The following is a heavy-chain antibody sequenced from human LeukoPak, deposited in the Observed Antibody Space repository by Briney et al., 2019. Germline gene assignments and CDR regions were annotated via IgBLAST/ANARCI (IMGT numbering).Heavy chain of an antibody. CDR3: ASDKRHSYGRYFDH. CDR2: MQSTGNS. CDR1: GDTISTYH. J-gene: IGHJ4*02. D-gene: IGHD5-18*01. V-gene: IGHV4-59*01. Sequence: SETVSLTCSVSGDTISTYHWNWIRKPPGKGLEWIGYMQSTGNSKYNPSLRSRVTMFVDTSKNQVALILSSVTAADTAVYYCASDKRHSYGRYFDHWGQGALVTVSS.